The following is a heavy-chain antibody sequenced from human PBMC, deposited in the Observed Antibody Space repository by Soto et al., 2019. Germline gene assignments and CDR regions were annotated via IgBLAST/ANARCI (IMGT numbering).Heavy chain of an antibody. CDR2: MNPNSGNT. V-gene: IGHV1-8*01. CDR3: ARGSTRVVGVISYYDGLDV. Sequence: ALVKVSCKASGYTFTSYDLNWVRQATGQVLEWMGLMNPNSGNTVYAQKFQGRVTITRNTSISTAYMGLSSLRSEDTALYYCARGSTRVVGVISYYDGLDVWG. J-gene: IGHJ6*02. D-gene: IGHD3-10*01. CDR1: GYTFTSYD.